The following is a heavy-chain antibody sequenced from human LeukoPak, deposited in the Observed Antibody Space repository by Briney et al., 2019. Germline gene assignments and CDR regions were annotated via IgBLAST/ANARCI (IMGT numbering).Heavy chain of an antibody. V-gene: IGHV3-21*01. Sequence: KPGGSLRLSCAASGFTFSTYTMNWVRQAPGKGLEWVSSISSSNDYIYYADSVKGRFTISRDNAEDSLYLQMNSLRAEDTAVYYCTRGGTVTTGIDYWGQGTLVTVSS. D-gene: IGHD4-17*01. CDR3: TRGGTVTTGIDY. CDR2: ISSSNDYI. CDR1: GFTFSTYT. J-gene: IGHJ4*02.